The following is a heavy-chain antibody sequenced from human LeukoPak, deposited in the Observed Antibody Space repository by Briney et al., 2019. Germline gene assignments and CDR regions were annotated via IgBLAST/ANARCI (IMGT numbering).Heavy chain of an antibody. V-gene: IGHV3-23*01. Sequence: GGYLGLYCATSGFTFSNYDINWVRQAHGKGLEGVSSVSGGGGTGSTYYADSVKGRFTISRDNSKNTVYLQMNSLSAEDTAVYSCARVGFPGNSWPFDYWGQGTLVTVSS. CDR3: ARVGFPGNSWPFDY. CDR1: GFTFSNYD. D-gene: IGHD6-13*01. J-gene: IGHJ4*02. CDR2: VSGGGGTGST.